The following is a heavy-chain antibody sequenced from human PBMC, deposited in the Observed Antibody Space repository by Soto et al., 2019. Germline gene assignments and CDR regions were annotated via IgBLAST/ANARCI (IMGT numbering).Heavy chain of an antibody. Sequence: ASVKVSCKASGGTFSSYAISWVRQAPGQGLEWMGGIIPIFGTANYAQKFQGRVTITADESTSTAYMELSSLRSEDTAVYYCALGFPLEGEGPTERDYYYGMDVWGQGTTVTVSS. CDR3: ALGFPLEGEGPTERDYYYGMDV. D-gene: IGHD3-16*01. V-gene: IGHV1-69*13. CDR1: GGTFSSYA. CDR2: IIPIFGTA. J-gene: IGHJ6*02.